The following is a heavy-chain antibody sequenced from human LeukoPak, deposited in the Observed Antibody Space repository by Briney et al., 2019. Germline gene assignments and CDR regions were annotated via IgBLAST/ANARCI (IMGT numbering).Heavy chain of an antibody. V-gene: IGHV4-59*01. J-gene: IGHJ3*02. Sequence: SETLSLTCTVSGGSISSYYWNWIRQPPGKGLEWIGYIYYSGSTNYNPSLKSRVTVSVDTSKNQFSLKLSSVTAADTAVYYCAGRLWRRDGYNLSAFDIWGQGTMVTVSS. CDR3: AGRLWRRDGYNLSAFDI. CDR1: GGSISSYY. CDR2: IYYSGST. D-gene: IGHD5-24*01.